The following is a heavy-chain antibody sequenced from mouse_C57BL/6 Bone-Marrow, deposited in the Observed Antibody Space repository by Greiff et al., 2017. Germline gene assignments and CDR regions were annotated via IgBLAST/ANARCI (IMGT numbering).Heavy chain of an antibody. CDR2: IYPSASET. D-gene: IGHD1-1*01. Sequence: QVHVMQPGAELVRPGSSVKLSCKASGYTFTSYWMDWVKQRPGQGLEWIGNIYPSASETHYNQKFKDKSTLTVDKSSSTAYMELRSLTSEDSAVYYCARYTTVVATVDYWGQGTTLTVSS. V-gene: IGHV1-61*01. CDR1: GYTFTSYW. J-gene: IGHJ2*01. CDR3: ARYTTVVATVDY.